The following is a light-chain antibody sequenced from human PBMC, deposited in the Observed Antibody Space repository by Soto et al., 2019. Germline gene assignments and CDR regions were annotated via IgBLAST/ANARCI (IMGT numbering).Light chain of an antibody. CDR3: LQYDTSPFT. V-gene: IGKV3-20*01. Sequence: EIVLTQSPATLSVSRGERVTLSCRASQSVSGHLAWYQQKPGQAPRLLIYGASNRATGIPDRFSGSGSGTDFTLTISRLEPEDFAVYYCLQYDTSPFTFGPGTKVDI. CDR2: GAS. CDR1: QSVSGH. J-gene: IGKJ3*01.